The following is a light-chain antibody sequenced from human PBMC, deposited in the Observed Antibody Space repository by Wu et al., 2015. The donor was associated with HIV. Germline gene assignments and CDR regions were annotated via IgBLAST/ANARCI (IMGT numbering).Light chain of an antibody. CDR3: QQRGTWFT. CDR1: QSVGRN. Sequence: IVLTQSPATLSLSPGERATLSCRASQSVGRNLAWYQQKPGQAPRLLVYYTSTRATGIPARFSGSGSGGTDFTLTISSLEPEDFAVYYCQQRGTWFTFGPGTRVGYQT. J-gene: IGKJ3*01. CDR2: YTS. V-gene: IGKV3-11*01.